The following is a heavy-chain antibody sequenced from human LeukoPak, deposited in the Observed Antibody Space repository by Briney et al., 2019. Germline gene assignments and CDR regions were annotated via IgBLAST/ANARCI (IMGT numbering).Heavy chain of an antibody. CDR3: ARDSASNTEIAVAGYFDY. V-gene: IGHV3-21*01. D-gene: IGHD6-19*01. J-gene: IGHJ4*02. CDR1: GFTFSSYS. CDR2: ISSSSSYI. Sequence: PGGSLRLSCAASGFTFSSYSMNWVRQAPGKGLEWVSSISSSSSYIYYADSVKGRFTISRDNAKNSLYLQMNSLRAEDTAVYYCARDSASNTEIAVAGYFDYWGQGTLVTVSS.